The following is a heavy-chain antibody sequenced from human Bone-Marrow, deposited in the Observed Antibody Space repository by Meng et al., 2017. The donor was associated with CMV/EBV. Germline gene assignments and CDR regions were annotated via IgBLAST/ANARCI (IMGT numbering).Heavy chain of an antibody. Sequence: GESLKISCAASGFTVSDYSMSWIRQAPGKGLEWVSYIISSGSTIYYADSVKGRFTISRDNAKNSLYLQMNSLRAEDTAVYYCARQSAVAGTSNFDYWGQGTLVTVSS. CDR3: ARQSAVAGTSNFDY. D-gene: IGHD6-19*01. J-gene: IGHJ4*02. V-gene: IGHV3-11*01. CDR1: GFTVSDYS. CDR2: IISSGSTI.